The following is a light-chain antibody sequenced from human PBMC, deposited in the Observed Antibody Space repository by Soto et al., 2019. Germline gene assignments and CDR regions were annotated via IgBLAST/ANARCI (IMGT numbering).Light chain of an antibody. J-gene: IGKJ1*01. CDR2: AAS. Sequence: IQVTLGASSLFASGGGRVTITCRARKNINTYVNWYQHKPGKAPKLLIYAASSLQSGVPSRFSGSGSGTDFTLTISNLQPDDFATYYCQQSYSTPRTFGQGTKVDIK. CDR3: QQSYSTPRT. CDR1: KNINTY. V-gene: IGKV1-39*01.